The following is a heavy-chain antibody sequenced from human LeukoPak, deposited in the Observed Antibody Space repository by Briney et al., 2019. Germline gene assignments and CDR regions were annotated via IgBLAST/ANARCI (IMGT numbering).Heavy chain of an antibody. CDR1: GFTFSSYE. V-gene: IGHV3-48*03. D-gene: IGHD4-17*01. J-gene: IGHJ4*02. CDR2: ISSSGSTI. CDR3: AKYGSHDY. Sequence: GGSLRLTCAASGFTFSSYEMNWVRQAPGKGLEWASYISSSGSTIYYADSVKGRFTVSRDNAKNSLYLQMNSLRAEDTAVYYCAKYGSHDYWGQGTLVTVSS.